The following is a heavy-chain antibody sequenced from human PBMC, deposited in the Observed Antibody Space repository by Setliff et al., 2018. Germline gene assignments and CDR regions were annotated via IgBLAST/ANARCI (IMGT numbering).Heavy chain of an antibody. D-gene: IGHD2-2*01. CDR3: ARGNVVVPAATQDYYYYGMDV. J-gene: IGHJ6*02. CDR2: INPSGGST. V-gene: IGHV1-46*01. CDR1: GYTFTSYY. Sequence: ASVKVSCKASGYTFTSYYMHWVRQAPGQGLEWMGIINPSGGSTSYAQKFQGRVTMTRDTSTSTVYMELSSLRSEDTAVYYCARGNVVVPAATQDYYYYGMDVWGQGTTVTVS.